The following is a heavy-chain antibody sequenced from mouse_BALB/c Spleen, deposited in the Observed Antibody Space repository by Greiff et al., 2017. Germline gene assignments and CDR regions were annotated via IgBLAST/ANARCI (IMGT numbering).Heavy chain of an antibody. CDR3: ARRGARADDLDY. CDR2: ISSGGSYT. CDR1: GFTFSSYG. Sequence: EVKLVESGGGLVKPGGSLKLSCAASGFTFSSYGMSWVRQTPDKRLEWVATISSGGSYTYYPDSLKGRFTISRDNAKNTLYLQMSSLKSEDTAMDYCARRGARADDLDYWGQGTTLTVSS. V-gene: IGHV5-6*03. D-gene: IGHD3-1*01. J-gene: IGHJ2*01.